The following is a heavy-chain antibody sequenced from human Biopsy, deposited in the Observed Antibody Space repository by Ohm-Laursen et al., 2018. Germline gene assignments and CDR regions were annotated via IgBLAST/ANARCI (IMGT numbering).Heavy chain of an antibody. J-gene: IGHJ2*01. CDR1: GYSFTSYY. D-gene: IGHD1-1*01. CDR3: ARANNDAGTYWYLDL. V-gene: IGHV1-46*01. CDR2: INPSGSTT. Sequence: ASVKVSCKASGYSFTSYYMHWVRQAPGQGLEWMGMINPSGSTTSYPQIFQGRVTMTRDTSTSTVYMELSSLRSADTAVYFCARANNDAGTYWYLDLWGRGTLVTVS.